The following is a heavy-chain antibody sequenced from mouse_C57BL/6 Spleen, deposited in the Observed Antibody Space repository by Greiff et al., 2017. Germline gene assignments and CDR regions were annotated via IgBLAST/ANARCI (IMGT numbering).Heavy chain of an antibody. Sequence: EVQRVESGGGLVKPGGSLKLSCAASGFTFSDYGMHWVRQAPEKGLEWVAYISSGSSTIYYADTVKGRFTISRDNAKNTLFLQMTSLRSEDTAMYYCARPTVVARRYFDVWGTGTTVTVSS. D-gene: IGHD1-1*01. V-gene: IGHV5-17*01. J-gene: IGHJ1*03. CDR1: GFTFSDYG. CDR2: ISSGSSTI. CDR3: ARPTVVARRYFDV.